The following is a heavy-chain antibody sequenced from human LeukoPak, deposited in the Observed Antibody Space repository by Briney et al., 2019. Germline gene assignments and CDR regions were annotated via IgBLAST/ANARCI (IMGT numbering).Heavy chain of an antibody. J-gene: IGHJ6*03. D-gene: IGHD5-18*01. Sequence: PSETLSLTCTVSGGSISSGSYYWSWIRQPAGKGLEWIGRIYTSGSTNYNPSLKSRVTISVDTSKNQFFLKLTSVTAADTAVYYCARDGYKYGLEENYYYMDVWGKGTTVTVSS. V-gene: IGHV4-61*02. CDR2: IYTSGST. CDR1: GGSISSGSYY. CDR3: ARDGYKYGLEENYYYMDV.